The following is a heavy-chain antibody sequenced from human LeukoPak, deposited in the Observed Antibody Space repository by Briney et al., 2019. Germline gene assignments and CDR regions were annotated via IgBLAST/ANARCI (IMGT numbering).Heavy chain of an antibody. D-gene: IGHD3-3*01. CDR2: INPSGGST. CDR1: GYTFTSYY. J-gene: IGHJ3*02. V-gene: IGHV1-46*01. Sequence: GASVKVSCKASGYTFTSYYMHWVRQAPGQGLEWMGIINPSGGSTSYAQKFQGRDTMTRDTSTSTVYMELSSLRSEDTAVYYCARERGLVLRFLEWLSQSDAFDIWGQGTMVTVSS. CDR3: ARERGLVLRFLEWLSQSDAFDI.